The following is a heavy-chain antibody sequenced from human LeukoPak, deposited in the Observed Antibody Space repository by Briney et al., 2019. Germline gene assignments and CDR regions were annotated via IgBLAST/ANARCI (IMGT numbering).Heavy chain of an antibody. CDR3: ARSHSNYYDSSGDWYFDL. J-gene: IGHJ2*01. Sequence: PGGSLRLSCAASGFTFSSYDMHWVRQATGKGLEWVSAIGTAGDTYYPGSVKGRFTISRENAKNSLYLQMNSLRARDTAVYYCARSHSNYYDSSGDWYFDLWGRGTLVTVSS. CDR1: GFTFSSYD. CDR2: IGTAGDT. V-gene: IGHV3-13*01. D-gene: IGHD3-22*01.